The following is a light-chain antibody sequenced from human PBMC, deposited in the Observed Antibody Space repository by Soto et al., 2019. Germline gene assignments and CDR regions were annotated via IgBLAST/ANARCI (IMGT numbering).Light chain of an antibody. J-gene: IGLJ1*01. CDR1: SSDVGGYNY. Sequence: QSVLTQPASGSGSPGQSSAISCTGTSSDVGGYNYVSWYQQHPGKAPKLMIHEVSNRPSGISDRFSGSKSGNTASLTISGLQADDEADYYCSSHTSYSTRVFGTGTKVTVL. CDR2: EVS. CDR3: SSHTSYSTRV. V-gene: IGLV2-14*01.